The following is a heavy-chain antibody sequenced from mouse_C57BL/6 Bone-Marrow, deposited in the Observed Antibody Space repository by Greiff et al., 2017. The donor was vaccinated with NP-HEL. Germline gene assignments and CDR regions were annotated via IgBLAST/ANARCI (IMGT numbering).Heavy chain of an antibody. J-gene: IGHJ2*01. D-gene: IGHD1-1*01. Sequence: VQLQQSGPELVKPGASVKISCKASGYAFSSSWMNWVKQRPGKGLEWIGRIYPGDGDTNYNGKFKGKATLTADKSSSTAYMQLSSLTSEDSAVYFCARRVYVGYFDYWGQGTTLAVSS. V-gene: IGHV1-82*01. CDR1: GYAFSSSW. CDR2: IYPGDGDT. CDR3: ARRVYVGYFDY.